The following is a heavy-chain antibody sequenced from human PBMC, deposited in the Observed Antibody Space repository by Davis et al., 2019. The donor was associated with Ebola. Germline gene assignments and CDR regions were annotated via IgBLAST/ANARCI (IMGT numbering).Heavy chain of an antibody. J-gene: IGHJ3*01. CDR3: ARHLGYGGDSVPFNF. D-gene: IGHD4-23*01. V-gene: IGHV3-64*04. CDR2: INDNGGTT. CDR1: GFTFNNYA. Sequence: GESLKISCSASGFTFNNYAMHWVRQAPGRGLDFVSGINDNGGTTHYADSVKGRFTISRDNPKNTLYLEMNSLRVDDTAVYHCARHLGYGGDSVPFNFWGQGTMVTVSS.